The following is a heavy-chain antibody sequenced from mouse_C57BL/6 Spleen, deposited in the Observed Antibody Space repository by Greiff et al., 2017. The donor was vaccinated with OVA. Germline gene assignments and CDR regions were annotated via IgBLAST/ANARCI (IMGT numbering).Heavy chain of an antibody. D-gene: IGHD1-1*01. CDR3: TREYYGSSYYAMDY. J-gene: IGHJ4*01. Sequence: VKLQESGAELVRPGASVTLSCKASGYTFTDYEMHWVKQTPVHGLEWIGAIDPETGGTAYNQKFKGKAILTADKSSSTAYMELRSLTSEDSAVYYCTREYYGSSYYAMDYWGQGTSVTVSS. CDR2: IDPETGGT. CDR1: GYTFTDYE. V-gene: IGHV1-15*01.